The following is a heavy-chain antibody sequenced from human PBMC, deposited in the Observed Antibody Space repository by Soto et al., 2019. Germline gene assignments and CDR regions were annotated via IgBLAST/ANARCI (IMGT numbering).Heavy chain of an antibody. Sequence: SETLSLTCTVSGGSISSSSYYWGWIRQPPGKGLEWIGSIYYSGSTYYNPSLKSRVTISVDTSKNQFSLKLSSVTAADTAVYYCARHEGSIEIMITFGGVIDAKQFDYWGQGTLVTVSS. CDR2: IYYSGST. V-gene: IGHV4-39*01. CDR3: ARHEGSIEIMITFGGVIDAKQFDY. CDR1: GGSISSSSYY. J-gene: IGHJ4*02. D-gene: IGHD3-16*02.